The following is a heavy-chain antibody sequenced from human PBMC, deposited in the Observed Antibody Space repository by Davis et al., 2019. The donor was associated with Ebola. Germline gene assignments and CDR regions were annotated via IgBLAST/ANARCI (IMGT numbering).Heavy chain of an antibody. J-gene: IGHJ4*02. CDR2: IIPIFGTA. Sequence: SVKVSCKASGGTFSSYAISWVRQAPGQGLEWMGGIIPIFGTANYAQKFQGRVTITRDTSASTAYMELSSLRSEDTAVYYCARDRVDSSGWDNWGQGTLVTVSS. V-gene: IGHV1-69*05. CDR3: ARDRVDSSGWDN. D-gene: IGHD6-19*01. CDR1: GGTFSSYA.